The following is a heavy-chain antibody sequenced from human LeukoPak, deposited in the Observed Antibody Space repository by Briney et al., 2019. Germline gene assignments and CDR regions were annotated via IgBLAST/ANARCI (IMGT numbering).Heavy chain of an antibody. CDR3: ARSYSGASYFDS. D-gene: IGHD3-10*01. CDR2: INHSGST. J-gene: IGHJ4*02. V-gene: IGHV4-34*01. Sequence: SETLSLTCAVYGGSFRGYYWSWIRQPPGKGLEWIGEINHSGSTNHNPSLKSRVTISVDTSKNQFSLKLSSVTAADTAVFHCARSYSGASYFDSWGQGTLVTVSS. CDR1: GGSFRGYY.